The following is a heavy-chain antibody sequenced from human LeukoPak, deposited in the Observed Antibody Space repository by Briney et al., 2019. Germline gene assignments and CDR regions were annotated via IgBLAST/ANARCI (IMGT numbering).Heavy chain of an antibody. D-gene: IGHD4-17*01. CDR2: VYYNGLT. CDR1: GGSISPHY. CDR3: TRERSTVTFDY. Sequence: SETLSVTCTVSGGSISPHYWTWIRQTPGNGLEWIGYVYYNGLTSYNASLRSRLILSVDTARNQVSLKLTSVTAADTAVYYCTRERSTVTFDYWGQGTLVTVSS. V-gene: IGHV4-59*11. J-gene: IGHJ4*02.